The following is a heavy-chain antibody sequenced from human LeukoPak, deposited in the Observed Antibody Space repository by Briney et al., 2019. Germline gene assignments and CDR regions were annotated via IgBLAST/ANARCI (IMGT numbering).Heavy chain of an antibody. V-gene: IGHV1-18*01. CDR1: GYKFTSYG. Sequence: ASVKVSCKASGYKFTSYGVSWVRQAPGQGLEWMGWISGYNGNTNFAQKFQGRVTMTTDTSTSTAYMELRSLRSDDTAVYHCARDSPYSSSSLGFDYWGQGTLVTVSS. D-gene: IGHD6-13*01. CDR2: ISGYNGNT. CDR3: ARDSPYSSSSLGFDY. J-gene: IGHJ4*02.